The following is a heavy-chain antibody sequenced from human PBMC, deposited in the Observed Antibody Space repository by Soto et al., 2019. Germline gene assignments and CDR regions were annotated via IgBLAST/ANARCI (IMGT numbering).Heavy chain of an antibody. CDR3: TANPDYGPPGNT. Sequence: GGSLRLSCQASQLTISTFWMSWVRQAPGKGLEWVANIRQDGGEIYYLDSVKGRFSISRDNTKNSLYLQMNSLSVEDTAVYFCTANPDYGPPGNTWGRGTLVTVSS. J-gene: IGHJ5*02. D-gene: IGHD3-10*01. CDR1: QLTISTFW. CDR2: IRQDGGEI. V-gene: IGHV3-7*01.